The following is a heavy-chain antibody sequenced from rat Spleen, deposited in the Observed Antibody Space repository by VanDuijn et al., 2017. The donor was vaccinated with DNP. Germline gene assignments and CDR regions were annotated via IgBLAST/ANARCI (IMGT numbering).Heavy chain of an antibody. CDR1: GFNFNDYW. J-gene: IGHJ2*01. CDR3: ARGPNYGSHSDYFDN. CDR2: INKESSTI. V-gene: IGHV4-2*01. Sequence: EVKLVESGGGLVQPGRSLKLSCAASGFNFNDYWMGWVRQAPGKGLERIGEINKESSTINYTPSLKDKFTISRDNAQNTLYLQMSKLGSEDAALYYCARGPNYGSHSDYFDNWGQGVLVTVSS. D-gene: IGHD1-11*01.